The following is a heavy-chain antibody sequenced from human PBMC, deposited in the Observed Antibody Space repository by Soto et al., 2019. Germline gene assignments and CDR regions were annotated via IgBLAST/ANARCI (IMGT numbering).Heavy chain of an antibody. CDR1: GYTFTSYY. CDR3: ARTYYGDYKENNWFDP. V-gene: IGHV1-46*03. CDR2: INPSGGST. D-gene: IGHD4-17*01. J-gene: IGHJ5*02. Sequence: ASVKVSCKASGYTFTSYYMHWVRQAPGQGLEWMGIINPSGGSTSYAQKFQGRVTMTRDTSTSTVYMELSSLRSEDTAVYYCARTYYGDYKENNWFDPWGQGTLVTVSS.